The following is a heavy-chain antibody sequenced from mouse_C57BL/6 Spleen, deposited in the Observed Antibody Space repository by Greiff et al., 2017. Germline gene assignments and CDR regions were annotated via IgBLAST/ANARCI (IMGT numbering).Heavy chain of an antibody. D-gene: IGHD2-2*01. Sequence: QVQLQQPGAELVRPGSSVKLSCKASGYTFTSYWMHWVKQRPIQGLEWIGNIDPSDSETHYNQKFKDKATLTVDKSSSTAYMQLSSLTSEDAAVYYGASGDGYDFAYWGQGTLVTVSA. V-gene: IGHV1-52*01. CDR3: ASGDGYDFAY. CDR1: GYTFTSYW. J-gene: IGHJ3*01. CDR2: IDPSDSET.